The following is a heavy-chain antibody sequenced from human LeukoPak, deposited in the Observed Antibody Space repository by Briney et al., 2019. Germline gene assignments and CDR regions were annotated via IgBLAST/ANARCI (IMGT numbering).Heavy chain of an antibody. Sequence: GASVKVSCKASGYTFTSYYMHWVRQAPGQGLEWMGIINPSGGSTSYAQKFQGRVTMTRDTSTSTVYMELSSLRSEDTAVYYCAREGLLGYCSGGSCYSDWSDPWGQGTLVTVSS. J-gene: IGHJ5*02. CDR2: INPSGGST. CDR3: AREGLLGYCSGGSCYSDWSDP. V-gene: IGHV1-46*01. CDR1: GYTFTSYY. D-gene: IGHD2-15*01.